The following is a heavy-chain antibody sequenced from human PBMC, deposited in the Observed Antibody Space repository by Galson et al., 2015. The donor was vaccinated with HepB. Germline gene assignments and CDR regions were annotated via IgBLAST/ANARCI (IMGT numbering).Heavy chain of an antibody. J-gene: IGHJ3*02. D-gene: IGHD3-3*01. CDR2: ISSSSSTI. V-gene: IGHV3-48*02. Sequence: SLRLSCAASGFTFSSYSMNWVRQAPGKGLEWVSYISSSSSTIYYADSVKGRFTISRDNAKNSLYLQMNSLRDEDTAVYYCARGDGFLEWFNAFEIWGQGTMVTVSS. CDR3: ARGDGFLEWFNAFEI. CDR1: GFTFSSYS.